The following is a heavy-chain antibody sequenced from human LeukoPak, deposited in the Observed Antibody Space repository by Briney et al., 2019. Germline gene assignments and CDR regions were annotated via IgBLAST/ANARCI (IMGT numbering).Heavy chain of an antibody. CDR2: IHNSGTT. J-gene: IGHJ4*02. Sequence: SETLSLTCAVSGGPFSGYFWSWIRQPPGKGLEWIGEIHNSGTTNYNPSLNSRVTISEDTSKNQIHLNLRSVTAADTAVYYCARRYYYNLGSFPFDFWGQGTLVTVSS. CDR3: ARRYYYNLGSFPFDF. D-gene: IGHD3-10*01. CDR1: GGPFSGYF. V-gene: IGHV4-34*01.